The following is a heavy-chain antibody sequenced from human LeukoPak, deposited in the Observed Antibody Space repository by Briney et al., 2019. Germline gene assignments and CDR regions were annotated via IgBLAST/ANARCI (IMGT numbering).Heavy chain of an antibody. CDR2: ISYDGGKK. CDR1: GFTFSTYT. V-gene: IGHV3-30-3*01. J-gene: IGHJ4*02. CDR3: ATSPPLHYSGSYETLDY. Sequence: GGSLRLSCAASGFTFSTYTMHWVRQAPGKGLEWVTFISYDGGKKYNADSVKGRFTISRNNSKNTLYLQMDNLRTEHTAVYYCATSPPLHYSGSYETLDYWGQGTLVTVSS. D-gene: IGHD1-26*01.